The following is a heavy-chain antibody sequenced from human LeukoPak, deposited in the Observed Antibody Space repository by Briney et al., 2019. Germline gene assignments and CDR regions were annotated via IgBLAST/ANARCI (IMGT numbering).Heavy chain of an antibody. J-gene: IGHJ4*02. CDR3: ARDTVGATSVGDFDY. D-gene: IGHD1-26*01. V-gene: IGHV3-48*01. CDR1: GFTFSSYA. Sequence: GGSLRLSCAASGFTFSSYAMHWVRQAPGKGLEWVSYISSSSSTIYYADSVKGRFTISRDNAKNSLYLQMNSLRAEDTAVYYCARDTVGATSVGDFDYWGQGTLVTVSS. CDR2: ISSSSSTI.